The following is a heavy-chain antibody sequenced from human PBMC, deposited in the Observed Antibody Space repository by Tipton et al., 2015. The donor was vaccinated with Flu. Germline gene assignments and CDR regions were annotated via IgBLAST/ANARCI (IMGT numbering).Heavy chain of an antibody. Sequence: LRLSCAVSGDSIRSDYYWGWIRQFPGKGLEWIGTVSRSGDTIYNPSLRSRVTISIDTSKNQFSLNMKSVTAADTAVYYCANSGSYYGYLQQWGQGTLVTVSS. J-gene: IGHJ1*01. CDR3: ANSGSYYGYLQQ. D-gene: IGHD1-26*01. CDR2: VSRSGDT. V-gene: IGHV4-38-2*01. CDR1: GDSIRSDYY.